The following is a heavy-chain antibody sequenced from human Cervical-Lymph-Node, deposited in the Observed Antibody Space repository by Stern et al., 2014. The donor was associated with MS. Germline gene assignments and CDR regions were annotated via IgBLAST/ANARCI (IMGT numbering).Heavy chain of an antibody. CDR1: GGSISRYY. Sequence: QVQLQESGPGLVKPSETLSLTCTVSGGSISRYYWSWIRQPPGKGLEWIGYIYYSGRTNYNPSLKSRVTISVDTSKNQFSLKLSSVTAADTAVYYCARVRGYSYGRPGWYFDLWGRGTLVTVSS. CDR3: ARVRGYSYGRPGWYFDL. J-gene: IGHJ2*01. V-gene: IGHV4-59*01. CDR2: IYYSGRT. D-gene: IGHD5-18*01.